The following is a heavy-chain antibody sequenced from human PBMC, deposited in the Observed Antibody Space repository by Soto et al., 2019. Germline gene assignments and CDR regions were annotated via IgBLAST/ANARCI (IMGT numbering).Heavy chain of an antibody. V-gene: IGHV3-23*01. J-gene: IGHJ4*02. Sequence: PGGSLRLSCAASGFTFSSYAMSWVRQAPGKGLEWVSAISGSGGSTYYADSVKGRFTISRDNSKNTLYLQMNSLRAEDTAAYYCAKEGGSIGGWFGRKFDSWGQGTQVTVSS. CDR2: ISGSGGST. CDR1: GFTFSSYA. CDR3: AKEGGSIGGWFGRKFDS. D-gene: IGHD3-16*01.